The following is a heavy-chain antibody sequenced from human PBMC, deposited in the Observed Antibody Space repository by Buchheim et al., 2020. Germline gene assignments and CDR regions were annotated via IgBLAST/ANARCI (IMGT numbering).Heavy chain of an antibody. CDR1: GFTFSSYG. CDR2: IWYDGSNK. D-gene: IGHD4-11*01. J-gene: IGHJ6*02. CDR3: ARGTDSNYNYYYGMDV. V-gene: IGHV3-33*01. Sequence: QVQLVESGGGVVQPGRSLRLSYAASGFTFSSYGMHWVRQAPGKGLEWVAVIWYDGSNKYYADSVKGRFTISRDNSKNTLYLQMNSLRAEDTAVYYCARGTDSNYNYYYGMDVWGQGTT.